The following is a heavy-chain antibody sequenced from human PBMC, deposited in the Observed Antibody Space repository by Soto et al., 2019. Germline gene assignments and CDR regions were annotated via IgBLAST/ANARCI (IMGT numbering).Heavy chain of an antibody. CDR2: ISYDGSNK. CDR3: AGTSYYYYGMDV. J-gene: IGHJ6*02. CDR1: GFTFSSYA. V-gene: IGHV3-30-3*01. D-gene: IGHD6-13*01. Sequence: GGSLRLSCAASGFTFSSYAMHWVRQAPGKGLEWVAVISYDGSNKYYADSVKGRFTISRDNSKNTLYLQMNSLRAEDTAVYYSAGTSYYYYGMDVWGQGTTVTVSS.